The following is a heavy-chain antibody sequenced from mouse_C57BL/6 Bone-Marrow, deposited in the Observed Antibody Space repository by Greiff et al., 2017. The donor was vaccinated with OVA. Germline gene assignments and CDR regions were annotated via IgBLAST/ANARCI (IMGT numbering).Heavy chain of an antibody. D-gene: IGHD1-1*01. J-gene: IGHJ3*01. V-gene: IGHV1-66*01. CDR3: ARRPLLRFAY. Sequence: VQVVESGPELVKPGASVKISCKASGYSFTSYYIHWVKQRPGQGLEWIGWIYPGRGNTKYNEKFKGKATLTADTSSSTAYMQLSSLTSEDSAVYYCARRPLLRFAYWGQGTLVTVSA. CDR1: GYSFTSYY. CDR2: IYPGRGNT.